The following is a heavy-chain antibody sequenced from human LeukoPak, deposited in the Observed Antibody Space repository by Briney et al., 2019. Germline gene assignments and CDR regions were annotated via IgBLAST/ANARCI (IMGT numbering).Heavy chain of an antibody. J-gene: IGHJ4*02. D-gene: IGHD5-18*01. CDR1: GYTFTSYD. CDR3: ARDRGQLWEHYFDY. V-gene: IGHV1-3*01. Sequence: ASVKVSCKASGYTFTSYDINWVRQAPGQRLEWMGWINAGNGNTKYSQKFQGRVTITRDTSASTAYMELSSLRSEDTAVYYCARDRGQLWEHYFDYWGQGTLVTVSS. CDR2: INAGNGNT.